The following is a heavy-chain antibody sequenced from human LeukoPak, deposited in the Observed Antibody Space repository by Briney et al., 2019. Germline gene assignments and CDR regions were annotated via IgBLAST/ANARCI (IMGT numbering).Heavy chain of an antibody. CDR1: GFTFDDYA. V-gene: IGHV3-9*01. CDR3: AKDIGYYDSSGYYSGGYAFDI. Sequence: QTGGSLRLSCAASGFTFDDYAMHWVRQASGKGLEWVSGISWNSGSIGYADSVKGRFTISRDNAKNSLYLQMNSLRAEDTALYYCAKDIGYYDSSGYYSGGYAFDIWGQGTMVTASS. CDR2: ISWNSGSI. D-gene: IGHD3-22*01. J-gene: IGHJ3*02.